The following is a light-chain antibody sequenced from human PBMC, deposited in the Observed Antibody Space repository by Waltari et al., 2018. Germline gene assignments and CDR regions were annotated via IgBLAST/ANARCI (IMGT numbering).Light chain of an antibody. CDR3: SSYAGSNNLV. CDR1: SSDVGGYNY. J-gene: IGLJ2*01. Sequence: QSALTQPPSASGSPGQSVTISCTGTSSDVGGYNYVSWYQQHPGKAPKAMIYEVSKRPSGVPDRFSGSKSGNAASLTVAGLQAGDEANYYCSSYAGSNNLVFGGGTKLTVL. CDR2: EVS. V-gene: IGLV2-8*01.